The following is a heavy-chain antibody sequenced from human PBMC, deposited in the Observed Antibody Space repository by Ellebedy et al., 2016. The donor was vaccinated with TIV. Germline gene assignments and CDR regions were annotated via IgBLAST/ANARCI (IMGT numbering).Heavy chain of an antibody. CDR3: AKDFLLGAAYYYYAMDV. Sequence: PGGSLRLSCAASGFTFSSYAMCRVRQAPGKGLQWVSAISSGGGSTFYTDSVKGRFTISRDNSKNMLYLQLNSLRAEDTAVYYCAKDFLLGAAYYYYAMDVWGQGTTVSVPS. D-gene: IGHD1-26*01. J-gene: IGHJ6*02. CDR2: ISSGGGST. V-gene: IGHV3-23*01. CDR1: GFTFSSYA.